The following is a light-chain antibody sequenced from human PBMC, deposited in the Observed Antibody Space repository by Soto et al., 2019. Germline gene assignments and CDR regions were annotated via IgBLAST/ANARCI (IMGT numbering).Light chain of an antibody. Sequence: EIVLTQSPGTLSLSPGERATLSCRASQTVSNSYLAWYQQKHGQAPRLLLYGASTRATGVPDRFRRSGSRTDFTLTISRLEPEDFAVYYCQQFGSSRLTFGGGTKVDIK. CDR2: GAS. J-gene: IGKJ4*01. CDR1: QTVSNSY. V-gene: IGKV3-20*01. CDR3: QQFGSSRLT.